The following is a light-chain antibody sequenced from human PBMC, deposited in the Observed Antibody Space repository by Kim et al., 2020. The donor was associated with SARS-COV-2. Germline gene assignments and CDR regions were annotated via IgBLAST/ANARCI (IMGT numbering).Light chain of an antibody. CDR1: QGISTY. CDR2: AAS. CDR3: QKYNGAPIT. J-gene: IGKJ5*01. Sequence: SASVGDRVTITCRASQGISTYLAWYRQKPGKVPELLIYAASTLQSGVPSRFSGSGSGSDFTLTISSLQPEDAATYYCQKYNGAPITFGQGTRLE. V-gene: IGKV1-27*01.